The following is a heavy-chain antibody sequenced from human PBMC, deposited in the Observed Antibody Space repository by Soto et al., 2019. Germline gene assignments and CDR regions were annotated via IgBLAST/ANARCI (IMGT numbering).Heavy chain of an antibody. CDR3: ARMGFSPNWFDP. J-gene: IGHJ5*02. Sequence: SVKVSCKASGGTFSSYAISWVRQAPGQGLEWMGGIIPIFGTANYAQKFQGRVTITADKSTSTAYMELSSLRSEDTAVYYCARMGFSPNWFDPWGQGTLVTVSS. CDR1: GGTFSSYA. CDR2: IIPIFGTA. V-gene: IGHV1-69*06. D-gene: IGHD3-3*01.